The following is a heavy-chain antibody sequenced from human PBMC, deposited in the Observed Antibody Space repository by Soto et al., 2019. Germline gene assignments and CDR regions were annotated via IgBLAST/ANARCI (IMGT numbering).Heavy chain of an antibody. J-gene: IGHJ4*02. CDR3: ARGGYDYIWGSANFDY. D-gene: IGHD3-16*01. CDR1: GFTFSSYA. CDR2: ISSNGGST. Sequence: GGSLRLSCAASGFTFSSYAMHWVRQAPWKGLEYVSAISSNGGSTYYANSVKGRFTISRDNSKNTLYLQMGSLRAEDMAAYYCARGGYDYIWGSANFDYWGQGTLVTVSS. V-gene: IGHV3-64*01.